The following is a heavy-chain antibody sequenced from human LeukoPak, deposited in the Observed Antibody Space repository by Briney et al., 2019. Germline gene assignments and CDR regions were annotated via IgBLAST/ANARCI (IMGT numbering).Heavy chain of an antibody. D-gene: IGHD6-19*01. CDR2: IYTSGST. Sequence: KASETLSLTCTVSGASISSGSHYWSWIRQPAGKGLEWIGRIYTSGSTNYNPSLKSRVTISVDTSKNQFSLKLSSVTAADTAVYYCARDIPLAGEEEGPNWFDPWGQGTLVTVSS. V-gene: IGHV4-61*02. J-gene: IGHJ5*02. CDR3: ARDIPLAGEEEGPNWFDP. CDR1: GASISSGSHY.